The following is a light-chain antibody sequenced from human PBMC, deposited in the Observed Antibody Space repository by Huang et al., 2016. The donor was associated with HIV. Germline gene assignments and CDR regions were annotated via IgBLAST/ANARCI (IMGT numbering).Light chain of an antibody. J-gene: IGKJ2*01. CDR2: AAS. V-gene: IGKV1-39*01. Sequence: DIRLTQSPSYRSASVGDSVTMTCRASEDISFLLNWYQQKPGKAPKLLIYAASNLRRGVPARFRGSRSGTDFTLTITSLEPEDFATYYCQQSHSNLYTFGQGTTLDI. CDR3: QQSHSNLYT. CDR1: EDISFL.